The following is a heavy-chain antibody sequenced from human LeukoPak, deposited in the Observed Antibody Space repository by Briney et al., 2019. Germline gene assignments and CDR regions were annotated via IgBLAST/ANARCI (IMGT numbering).Heavy chain of an antibody. V-gene: IGHV3-74*01. CDR2: INSDGSST. CDR1: GFTFRNYW. D-gene: IGHD2-21*01. J-gene: IGHJ4*02. Sequence: GGSLRLSCAAPGFTFRNYWMHWVRQAPGEGLVWVSRINSDGSSTTYADSVKGRFTMSRDNAKNTLYLQMNSLRAEDTAVYYCARGGFGIVVVSAIDYWGQGTLVTVSS. CDR3: ARGGFGIVVVSAIDY.